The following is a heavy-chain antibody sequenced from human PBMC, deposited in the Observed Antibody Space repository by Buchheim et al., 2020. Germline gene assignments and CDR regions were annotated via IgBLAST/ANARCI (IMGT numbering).Heavy chain of an antibody. Sequence: EVQLVESGGGLVQPGGSLRLSCAASGFTFRNFWMSWVRQAPGKGLEWVANIKYDSSKEYYLGSVEGRFTISRDNVKNSLDLQMNSLRAEDAAVYYCVSQISPLFWGRGT. CDR1: GFTFRNFW. V-gene: IGHV3-7*01. CDR3: VSQISPLF. D-gene: IGHD3-16*01. CDR2: IKYDSSKE. J-gene: IGHJ2*01.